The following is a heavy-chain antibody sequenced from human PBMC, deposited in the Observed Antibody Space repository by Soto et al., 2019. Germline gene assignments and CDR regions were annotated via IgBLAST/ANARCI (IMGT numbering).Heavy chain of an antibody. V-gene: IGHV1-69*01. J-gene: IGHJ4*02. CDR1: GGTFSNSP. CDR2: VIPIFSIV. CDR3: ARGRTIFGVVNFDY. Sequence: QVQLVQSGAEVKRPGSSVKVSCKASGGTFSNSPIAWVRLAPGQGLEWMGGVIPIFSIVKYAQKFQGRVTFTADDSTSTAYMELSSLTSEDTAVYYCARGRTIFGVVNFDYWGQGTLVTFSS. D-gene: IGHD3-3*01.